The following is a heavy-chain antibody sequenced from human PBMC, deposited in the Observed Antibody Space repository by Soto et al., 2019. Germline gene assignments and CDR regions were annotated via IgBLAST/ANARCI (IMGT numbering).Heavy chain of an antibody. Sequence: PSETLSLTCTVSGASITSHYWSWIRQPPGKGLEWIGYIFYTGISNYNPSLKSRVSISVDTSKNQVFLRLNSVTAADTAEFFCSRGHYGLDVWGRGTTVTVSS. CDR2: IFYTGIS. V-gene: IGHV4-59*11. CDR3: SRGHYGLDV. J-gene: IGHJ6*02. CDR1: GASITSHY.